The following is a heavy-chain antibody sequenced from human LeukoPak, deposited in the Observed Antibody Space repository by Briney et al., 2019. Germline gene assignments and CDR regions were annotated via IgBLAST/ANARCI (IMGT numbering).Heavy chain of an antibody. CDR1: GYTFIDYY. J-gene: IGHJ4*02. CDR3: ARGGGTYCTNGICYYFDY. V-gene: IGHV1-2*02. D-gene: IGHD2-8*01. CDR2: ISPYSGGT. Sequence: ASVKLSCKASGYTFIDYYIHWVRQAPGQGLEWMGWISPYSGGTNYAQKFQGRVTMTRDTSISTAYMELSRLRSDDTAVYSCARGGGTYCTNGICYYFDYWGQGTLVTVSS.